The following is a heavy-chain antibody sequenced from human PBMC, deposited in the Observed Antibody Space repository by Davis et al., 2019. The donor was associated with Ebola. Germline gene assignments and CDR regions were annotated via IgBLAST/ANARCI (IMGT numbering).Heavy chain of an antibody. Sequence: GSLRLSCTVSGGSISSYYWSWIRQPPGKGLEWIGYIYYSGSTNYNPSLKSRVTISVDTSKNQFSLKLSSVTAADTAVYYCARRGYSYGFDYWGQGTLVTVSS. CDR3: ARRGYSYGFDY. D-gene: IGHD5-18*01. CDR1: GGSISSYY. CDR2: IYYSGST. V-gene: IGHV4-59*08. J-gene: IGHJ4*02.